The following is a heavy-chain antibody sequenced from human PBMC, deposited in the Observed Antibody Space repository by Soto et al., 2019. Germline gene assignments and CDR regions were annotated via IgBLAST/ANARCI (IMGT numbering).Heavy chain of an antibody. CDR2: ISGSGGST. J-gene: IGHJ6*02. D-gene: IGHD5-12*01. V-gene: IGHV3-23*01. CDR3: ARDLRAVADV. CDR1: GFTFSSYA. Sequence: GGSLRLSCAASGFTFSSYAMSWVRQAPGKGLEWVSAISGSGGSTYYADTVKGRFTISRDNAKNTLYLQMNSLRAEDTAVYYCARDLRAVADVWGQGTTVTVSS.